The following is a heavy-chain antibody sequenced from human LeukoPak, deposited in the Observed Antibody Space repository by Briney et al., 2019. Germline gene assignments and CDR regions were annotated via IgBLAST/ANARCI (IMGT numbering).Heavy chain of an antibody. D-gene: IGHD3-10*01. CDR3: ARLRSGSRLVTLKREYYFDY. Sequence: PSETLSLTCAVSGGSISSSNWWSWVRQPPGKGLEWIGEIYHSGSTNYNPSLKSRVTISVDKSKNQFSLKLSSVTAADTAVYYCARLRSGSRLVTLKREYYFDYWGQGTLVTVSS. J-gene: IGHJ4*02. CDR2: IYHSGST. CDR1: GGSISSSNW. V-gene: IGHV4-4*02.